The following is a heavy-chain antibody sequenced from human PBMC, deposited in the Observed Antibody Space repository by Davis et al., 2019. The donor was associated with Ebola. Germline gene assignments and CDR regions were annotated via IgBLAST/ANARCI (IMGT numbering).Heavy chain of an antibody. CDR2: ISGSGGST. D-gene: IGHD3-3*01. Sequence: GGSLRLSCEGSTLTLTAYAMSWVRQAPGKGLEWVSAISGSGGSTYYADSVKGRFTISRDNSKKTLYLQMNSLRAEDTAVYYCAKSGLSFGVVKYHYGMDVWGKGTTVTVSS. J-gene: IGHJ6*04. V-gene: IGHV3-23*01. CDR1: TLTLTAYA. CDR3: AKSGLSFGVVKYHYGMDV.